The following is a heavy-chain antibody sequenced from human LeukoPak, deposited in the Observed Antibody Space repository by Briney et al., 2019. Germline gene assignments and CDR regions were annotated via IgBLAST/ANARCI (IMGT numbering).Heavy chain of an antibody. Sequence: SETLSLTCAVYGGSFSGYYWSWIRQPPGKGLEWIGEINHSGSTNYNPSLKSRVTISVDTSKNQFSLKLSSVTAAETAVYYCARGPPDYYGSGTHYTFDYWGQGTLVTVSS. CDR1: GGSFSGYY. D-gene: IGHD3-10*01. CDR3: ARGPPDYYGSGTHYTFDY. J-gene: IGHJ4*02. CDR2: INHSGST. V-gene: IGHV4-34*01.